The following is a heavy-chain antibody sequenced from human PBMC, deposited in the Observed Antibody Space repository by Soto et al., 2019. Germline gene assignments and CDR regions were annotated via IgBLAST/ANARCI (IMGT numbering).Heavy chain of an antibody. D-gene: IGHD2-15*01. Sequence: QVQLQESGPGLVKPSQTLSLTCTVSGGSIIDGQTYLNWIRQHPERGLEWMGYINYRGTTNYNPVINIRTRLSIDTSKNQFSLRLTSVTAADTAVYYFARDAPGVAAYWGQGTLVSVSS. CDR3: ARDAPGVAAY. CDR1: GGSIIDGQTY. CDR2: INYRGTT. V-gene: IGHV4-31*03. J-gene: IGHJ4*02.